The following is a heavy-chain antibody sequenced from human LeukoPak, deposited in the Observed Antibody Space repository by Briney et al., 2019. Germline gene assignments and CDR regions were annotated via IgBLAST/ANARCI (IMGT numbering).Heavy chain of an antibody. V-gene: IGHV1-2*06. CDR2: VNPSSGIA. CDR3: ARGNARSWYFLY. Sequence: ASVKVSCKASGYTFSDYYMHRVRQAPGQGPEWMGRVNPSSGIANYAQRFQGRVTMTRDTSISTAYMELSGLTSDDTALYYCARGNARSWYFLYWGQGTLVTDSS. D-gene: IGHD6-13*01. J-gene: IGHJ4*02. CDR1: GYTFSDYY.